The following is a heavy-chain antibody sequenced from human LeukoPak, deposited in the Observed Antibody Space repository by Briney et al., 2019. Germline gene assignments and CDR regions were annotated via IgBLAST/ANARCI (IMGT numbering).Heavy chain of an antibody. CDR1: GFTFSSYE. CDR3: ARALWSDCSSTSCFPHSAGWFDP. V-gene: IGHV3-48*03. D-gene: IGHD2-2*01. CDR2: ISSSGSTI. J-gene: IGHJ5*02. Sequence: GGSLRFSCAASGFTFSSYEMNWVRQAPGKGLEWVSYISSSGSTIYYADSVKGRFTISRDNAKNSLYLQMNSLRAEDTAVYYCARALWSDCSSTSCFPHSAGWFDPWGQGTLVTVSS.